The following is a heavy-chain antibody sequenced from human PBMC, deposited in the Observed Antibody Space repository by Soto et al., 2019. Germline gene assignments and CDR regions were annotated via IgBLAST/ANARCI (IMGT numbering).Heavy chain of an antibody. CDR1: GFTFSSYA. D-gene: IGHD3-10*01. CDR2: ISGSGGST. V-gene: IGHV3-23*01. Sequence: GGSLRLSCAASGFTFSSYAMSWVRQAPGKGLEWVSAISGSGGSTYYADSVKGRFTISRDNSKNTLYLQMNSLRAEDTAVYYCAKYYYGSGSYSPYVDYWGQGTLVTVSS. J-gene: IGHJ4*02. CDR3: AKYYYGSGSYSPYVDY.